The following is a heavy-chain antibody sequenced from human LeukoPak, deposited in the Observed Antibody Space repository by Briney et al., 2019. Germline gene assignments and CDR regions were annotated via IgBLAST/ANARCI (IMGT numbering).Heavy chain of an antibody. Sequence: ASVKVSCKASRYTFISYGINWVRQAPGQRLEWMGWINAGNGNTKYSQKFQGRVTITRDTSASTAYMELSSLRSEDTAVYYCARYDSSGYSLSGYFDYWGQGTLVTVSS. CDR2: INAGNGNT. CDR1: RYTFISYG. D-gene: IGHD3-22*01. J-gene: IGHJ4*02. CDR3: ARYDSSGYSLSGYFDY. V-gene: IGHV1-3*01.